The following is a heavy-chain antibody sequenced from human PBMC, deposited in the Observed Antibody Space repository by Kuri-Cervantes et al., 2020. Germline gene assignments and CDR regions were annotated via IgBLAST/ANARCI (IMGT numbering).Heavy chain of an antibody. V-gene: IGHV3-30-3*01. J-gene: IGHJ5*01. D-gene: IGHD5/OR15-5a*01. Sequence: GESLKISCAASGFTFSSYAMHWVRQAPGKGLEWVAVISYDGSNKYYIDSVKGRFTISRDNSKNTLYLQMNSLRVEDTAVYYCAKDYYENSGYSVFDSWGQGTLVTVSS. CDR3: AKDYYENSGYSVFDS. CDR2: ISYDGSNK. CDR1: GFTFSSYA.